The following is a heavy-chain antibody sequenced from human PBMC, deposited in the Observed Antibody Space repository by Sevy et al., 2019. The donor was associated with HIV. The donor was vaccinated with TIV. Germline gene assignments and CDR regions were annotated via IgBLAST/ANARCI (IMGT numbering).Heavy chain of an antibody. D-gene: IGHD5-12*01. CDR2: IYYSGST. V-gene: IGHV4-59*01. CDR1: GGSISSYY. Sequence: SETLSLTCIVSGGSISSYYWSWIRQPPGKGLEWIGYIYYSGSTNYNPSLKSRVTISVDTSKNQFSLKLSSVTAADTAVYYCARGWLARPDAFDIWGQGTMVTVSS. CDR3: ARGWLARPDAFDI. J-gene: IGHJ3*02.